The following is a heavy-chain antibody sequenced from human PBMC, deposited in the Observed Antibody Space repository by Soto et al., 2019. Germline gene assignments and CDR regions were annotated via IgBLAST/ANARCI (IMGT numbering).Heavy chain of an antibody. J-gene: IGHJ5*02. CDR1: GDSVSSNSAA. CDR2: TYYRSKWYN. CDR3: ARESRPRGYCSGGSCYSWFDP. D-gene: IGHD2-15*01. V-gene: IGHV6-1*01. Sequence: SQTLSXTCAISGDSVSSNSAAWNWIRQSPSRGLEWLGRTYYRSKWYNDYAVSVKSRITINPDTSKNQFSLQLNSVTPEDTAVYYCARESRPRGYCSGGSCYSWFDPWGQGTLVTVSS.